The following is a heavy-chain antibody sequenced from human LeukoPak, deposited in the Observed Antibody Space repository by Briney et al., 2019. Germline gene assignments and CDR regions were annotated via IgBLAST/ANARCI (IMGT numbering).Heavy chain of an antibody. D-gene: IGHD3-10*01. Sequence: TSQTLSLTCTVSGGSFSSGDYYWSWIRQPPGKGLEWIGYIYYSGSTYYNPSLKSRVTISTDTTKNQTSLKLSSVTAADTAVYYCASLVRHWNWFDPWGQGTLVTVSS. J-gene: IGHJ5*02. CDR2: IYYSGST. CDR1: GGSFSSGDYY. V-gene: IGHV4-30-4*01. CDR3: ASLVRHWNWFDP.